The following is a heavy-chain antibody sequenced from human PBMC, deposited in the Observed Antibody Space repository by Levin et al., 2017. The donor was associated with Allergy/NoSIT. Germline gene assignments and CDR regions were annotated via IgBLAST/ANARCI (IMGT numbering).Heavy chain of an antibody. CDR1: GFTFSSYS. V-gene: IGHV3-21*01. D-gene: IGHD6-13*01. CDR2: ISSSSSYI. J-gene: IGHJ6*02. CDR3: ARDKAAGLYYYYGMDG. Sequence: GESLKISCAASGFTFSSYSMNWVRQAPGKGLEWVSSISSSSSYIYYADSVKGRFTISRDNAKNSLYLQMNSLRAEDTAVYYCARDKAAGLYYYYGMDGWGQGTTVTVSS.